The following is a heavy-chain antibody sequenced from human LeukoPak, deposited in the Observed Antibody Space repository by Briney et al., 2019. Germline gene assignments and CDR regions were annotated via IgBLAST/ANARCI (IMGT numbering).Heavy chain of an antibody. Sequence: GGSLRLSCADSGLTFSNYNMNWVRQAPGKAMEWVSSITSSGTYTFYADSVKGRFTISRDNAKNSLYLQMDSLGPEDTAVYYCARDPYSGNYGTYYYYYMDVWGKGTTVTISS. CDR3: ARDPYSGNYGTYYYYYMDV. CDR2: ITSSGTYT. D-gene: IGHD1-26*01. J-gene: IGHJ6*03. V-gene: IGHV3-21*01. CDR1: GLTFSNYN.